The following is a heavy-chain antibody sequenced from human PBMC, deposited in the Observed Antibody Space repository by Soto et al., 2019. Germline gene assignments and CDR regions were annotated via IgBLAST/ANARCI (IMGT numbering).Heavy chain of an antibody. CDR3: ATLGDSSSSSHYYGMDV. D-gene: IGHD6-6*01. V-gene: IGHV3-30-3*01. Sequence: GVLRLSCAASGFTFSSYAMHWVRQAPGKGLEWVAVISYDGSNKYYADSVKGRFTISRDNSKNTLYLQMNSLRAEDTAVYYCATLGDSSSSSHYYGMDVWGQGTTVTVSS. CDR1: GFTFSSYA. CDR2: ISYDGSNK. J-gene: IGHJ6*02.